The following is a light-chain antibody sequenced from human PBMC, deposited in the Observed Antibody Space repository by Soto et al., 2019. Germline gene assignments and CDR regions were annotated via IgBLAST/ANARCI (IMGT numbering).Light chain of an antibody. J-gene: IGKJ4*01. CDR1: QSISSW. CDR3: QQYNSYPLT. Sequence: DIPMTQSPSTLSASVGDRVTITCRASQSISSWLAWYQQKPGKAPNLLIYKASSLESGVPSRFSGSGPGTEFTLTISSLQPDDFATYYCQQYNSYPLTFGGGTKVEIK. V-gene: IGKV1-5*03. CDR2: KAS.